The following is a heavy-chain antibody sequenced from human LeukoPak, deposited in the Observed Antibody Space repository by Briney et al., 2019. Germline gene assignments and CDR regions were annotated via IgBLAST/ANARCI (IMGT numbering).Heavy chain of an antibody. V-gene: IGHV3-30*02. CDR2: IQYDGRDK. CDR3: ANIPYGSGTDTGY. Sequence: PGGSLRLSCAASGFTFSNYGIHWVRQAPGKGLEWVAFIQYDGRDKYYADSVKGRFTISRDNSKNTLYLQMNSLRPEDTAVYFCANIPYGSGTDTGYWGQGTLVTVSS. CDR1: GFTFSNYG. J-gene: IGHJ4*02. D-gene: IGHD2-15*01.